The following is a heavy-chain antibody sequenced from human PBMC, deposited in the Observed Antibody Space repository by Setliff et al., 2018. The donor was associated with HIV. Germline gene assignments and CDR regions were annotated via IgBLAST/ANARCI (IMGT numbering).Heavy chain of an antibody. D-gene: IGHD2-8*01. CDR3: VRDASVHGQFYYYMDV. Sequence: HPGGSLKLSCTGSGFTFSTYAMYWVRQAPGKGLECVIGYVDSAKGRFSISRDDVSNSLHLQMNSLTIEDTALYFCVRDASVHGQFYYYMDVWGKGTSVTVSS. V-gene: IGHV3-9*01. CDR1: GFTFSTYA. J-gene: IGHJ6*03.